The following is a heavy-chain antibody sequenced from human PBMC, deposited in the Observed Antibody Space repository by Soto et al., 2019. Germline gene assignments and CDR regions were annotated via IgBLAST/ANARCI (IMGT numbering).Heavy chain of an antibody. V-gene: IGHV4-39*01. CDR1: GGSISSSSYY. Sequence: SETLSLTCTVSGGSISSSSYYWGWIRQPPGKGLEWIGSIYYSGSTYYNPSLKSRVTISVDTSKNQFSLKLSSVTAADTAVYYCARQSSSIYYYYGMDVWGQGTTVTVSS. CDR3: ARQSSSIYYYYGMDV. J-gene: IGHJ6*02. CDR2: IYYSGST. D-gene: IGHD3-3*01.